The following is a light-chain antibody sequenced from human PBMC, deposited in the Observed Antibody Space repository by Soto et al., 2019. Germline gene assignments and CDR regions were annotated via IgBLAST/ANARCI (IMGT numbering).Light chain of an antibody. CDR2: DAS. CDR1: QSISSW. J-gene: IGKJ1*01. Sequence: IHMTHSPSTLSAFVLYRVTITCRSSQSISSWLSWYQQKPGKAPKLLIYDASSLESGVPSRFSGSGSGTEFTLTISSLQPDDFATYYCQQYNSYSFGQGTKVDIK. CDR3: QQYNSYS. V-gene: IGKV1-5*01.